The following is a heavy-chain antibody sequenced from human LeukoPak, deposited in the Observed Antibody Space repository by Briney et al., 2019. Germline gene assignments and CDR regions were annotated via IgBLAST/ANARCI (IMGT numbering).Heavy chain of an antibody. V-gene: IGHV4-30-2*01. J-gene: IGHJ4*02. Sequence: SQTLSLTCTVSGGSISSGGYYWSWIRQPPGKGLEWIGYIYHSGSTYYNPSLKSRVTISVDRSKNQFSLKLSSVTAADTAVYYCAREVRYSAPGFDYWGQGTLVTVSS. CDR2: IYHSGST. CDR3: AREVRYSAPGFDY. CDR1: GGSISSGGYY. D-gene: IGHD3-9*01.